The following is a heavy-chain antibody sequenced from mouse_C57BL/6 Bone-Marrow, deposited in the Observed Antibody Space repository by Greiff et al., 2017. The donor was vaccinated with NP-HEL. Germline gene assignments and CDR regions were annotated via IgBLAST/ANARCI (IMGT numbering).Heavy chain of an antibody. J-gene: IGHJ3*01. CDR1: GYTFTTYW. CDR3: ARKAYYGRSYEFAY. Sequence: VQLQQPGAELVKPGASVKLSCKASGYTFTTYWMQWVKQRPGQGLEWIGEIDPSDSYTNYNQKFKGKATLTVDISSSTAYMQLSSLTSEDSAVYYCARKAYYGRSYEFAYWGQGTLVTVSA. CDR2: IDPSDSYT. D-gene: IGHD1-1*01. V-gene: IGHV1-50*01.